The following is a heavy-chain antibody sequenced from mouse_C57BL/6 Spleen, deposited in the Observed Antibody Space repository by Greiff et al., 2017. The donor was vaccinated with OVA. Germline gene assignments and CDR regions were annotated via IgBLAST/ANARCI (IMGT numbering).Heavy chain of an antibody. J-gene: IGHJ3*01. CDR1: GYTFTSYW. V-gene: IGHV1-50*01. CDR3: ARGPTVFAY. Sequence: QVQLQQSGAELVKPGASVKLSCKASGYTFTSYWMQWVKQRPGQGLEWIGEIDPSDSYTNYNQKFKGKATLTVDTSSSTAYMQLSSLTSEDSAVYYCARGPTVFAYWGQGTLVTVSA. D-gene: IGHD4-1*02. CDR2: IDPSDSYT.